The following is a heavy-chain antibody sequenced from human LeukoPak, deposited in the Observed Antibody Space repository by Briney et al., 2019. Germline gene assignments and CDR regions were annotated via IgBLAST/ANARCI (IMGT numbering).Heavy chain of an antibody. CDR3: ARDWFCSSTSCYSRGAGDWFDP. CDR2: IYTSGST. CDR1: GGSISSYY. J-gene: IGHJ5*02. Sequence: SETLSLTCTVSGGSISSYYWSWIRQPAGKGLEWIGRIYTSGSTNYNPSLKSRVTMSVDTSKNQFSLELSSVTAADTAVYYCARDWFCSSTSCYSRGAGDWFDPWGQGTLVTVSS. D-gene: IGHD2-2*01. V-gene: IGHV4-4*07.